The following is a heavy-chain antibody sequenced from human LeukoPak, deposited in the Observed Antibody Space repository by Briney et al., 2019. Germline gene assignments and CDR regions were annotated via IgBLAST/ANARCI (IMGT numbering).Heavy chain of an antibody. D-gene: IGHD3-10*01. Sequence: SETLSLTCTVSGGSISSYYWSWIRQPPGKGLEWIGYIDYSGNTNYNPSLKSRVTISVDTSKNQFSLKLSSVIAADTAVYYCARDRAYGSGKYVFDYWGQGTLVTVSS. CDR3: ARDRAYGSGKYVFDY. CDR1: GGSISSYY. V-gene: IGHV4-59*01. J-gene: IGHJ4*02. CDR2: IDYSGNT.